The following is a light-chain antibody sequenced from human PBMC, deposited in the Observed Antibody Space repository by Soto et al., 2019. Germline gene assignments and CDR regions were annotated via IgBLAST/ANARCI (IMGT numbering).Light chain of an antibody. Sequence: DIQMTQSPSTLSGSVGDRVTITCRASQTISSWLAWYQQKPGKAPKLLIYDASSLESGVPSRFSGSGSGTEFTLTISSLQPDDFATYYCHQYNSYTWTFGQGTKVDI. J-gene: IGKJ1*01. V-gene: IGKV1-5*01. CDR3: HQYNSYTWT. CDR2: DAS. CDR1: QTISSW.